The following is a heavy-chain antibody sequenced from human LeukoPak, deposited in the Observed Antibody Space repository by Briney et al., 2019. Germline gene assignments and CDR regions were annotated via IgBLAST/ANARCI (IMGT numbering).Heavy chain of an antibody. J-gene: IGHJ4*02. V-gene: IGHV4-61*02. CDR1: GGSISSGSYY. CDR2: IYTSGST. D-gene: IGHD1-1*01. CDR3: AREDGVQTFDY. Sequence: TSETLSLTCTVSGGSISSGSYYWSWIRQPAGKGLEWIGRIYTSGSTNYNPSLKSRVTISVDTSKNQFSLKLSSVTAADPAVYYCAREDGVQTFDYWGQGTLVTVSS.